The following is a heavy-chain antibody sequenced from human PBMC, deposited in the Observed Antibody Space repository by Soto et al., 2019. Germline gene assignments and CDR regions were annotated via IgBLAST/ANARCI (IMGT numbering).Heavy chain of an antibody. CDR2: IDPSDSYT. Sequence: GESLKISCKGSGYSFTSYWIGWVRQMPGKGLEWMGRIDPSDSYTNYSPSFQGHVTISADKSISTAYLQWSSLKASDTAMYYCARGLPTEIPYYFDYWGQGTLVTVSS. CDR1: GYSFTSYW. CDR3: ARGLPTEIPYYFDY. V-gene: IGHV5-10-1*01. D-gene: IGHD2-2*02. J-gene: IGHJ4*02.